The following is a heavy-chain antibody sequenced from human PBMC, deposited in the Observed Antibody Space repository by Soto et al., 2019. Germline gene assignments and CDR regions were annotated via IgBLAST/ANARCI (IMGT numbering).Heavy chain of an antibody. D-gene: IGHD3-10*01. CDR2: ISGSGGST. J-gene: IGHJ4*02. V-gene: IGHV3-23*01. CDR3: AKRASGSYFDY. CDR1: GFTFSSYA. Sequence: EVQLLESGGGLVQPGGSLRLSCAASGFTFSSYATNWVRQAPGKGLEWVSVISGSGGSTYYADSVKGRFTISRDNSKNTLYLQMKSLGAEDTAVYYCAKRASGSYFDYWGQGTLVTVSS.